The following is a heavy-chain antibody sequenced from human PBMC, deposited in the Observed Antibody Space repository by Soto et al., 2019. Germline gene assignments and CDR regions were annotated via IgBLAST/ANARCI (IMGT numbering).Heavy chain of an antibody. CDR3: SVYFDDLQEASF. D-gene: IGHD1-1*01. Sequence: QVQLVQSGAEVKKPGASVKVSCRASGYTFTRYSLHWVRQAPGQGLEWMGWINPHTGGTRFAQKFEGRVTLHSDTSVRTVYMELSRLRSDDTAVFYCSVYFDDLQEASFWGQGTLVTVTS. J-gene: IGHJ4*02. CDR1: GYTFTRYS. CDR2: INPHTGGT. V-gene: IGHV1-2*02.